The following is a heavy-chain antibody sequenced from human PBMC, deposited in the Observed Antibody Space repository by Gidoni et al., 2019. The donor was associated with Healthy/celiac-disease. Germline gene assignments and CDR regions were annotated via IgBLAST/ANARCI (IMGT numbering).Heavy chain of an antibody. CDR3: ARIAAAGQHRLGPSRSYYFDY. V-gene: IGHV2-5*01. D-gene: IGHD6-13*01. J-gene: IGHJ4*02. CDR1: GFSLSTSGVG. CDR2: IYWNVDK. Sequence: QITLKESGPTLVKPTQTLTLTCTFSGFSLSTSGVGVGWIRQPPGKALEWLALIYWNVDKRYSPSLKSRLTITKDTSKNQVVLTMTNMDPVDTATYYCARIAAAGQHRLGPSRSYYFDYWGQGTLVTVSS.